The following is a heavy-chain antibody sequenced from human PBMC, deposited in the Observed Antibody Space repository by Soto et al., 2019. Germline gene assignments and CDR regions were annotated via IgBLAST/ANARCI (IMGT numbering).Heavy chain of an antibody. CDR1: GFTFSSYW. Sequence: PGGSLRLSCETSGFTFSSYWIHWVRQAPGKGLVWVSRINSDGSSATYADSVKGRFTVSRDNAKNTLYLQMNSLRAEDTAVYYCARDLPTNGDGMDVWGQGTTVTVSS. CDR2: INSDGSSA. CDR3: ARDLPTNGDGMDV. J-gene: IGHJ6*02. V-gene: IGHV3-74*01. D-gene: IGHD2-8*01.